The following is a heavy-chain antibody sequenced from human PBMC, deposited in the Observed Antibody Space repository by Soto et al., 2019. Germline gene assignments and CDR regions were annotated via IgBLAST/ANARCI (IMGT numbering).Heavy chain of an antibody. J-gene: IGHJ4*02. Sequence: ASVKVSCKASGYTFTSYDINWVRQATGQGLEWMGWMNPNSGNTGYAQKFQGRVTMTRNTSISTAYMELSSLRSEDTAVYYCARGSNSRGYLGYWGQGTLVTVSS. CDR2: MNPNSGNT. CDR1: GYTFTSYD. CDR3: ARGSNSRGYLGY. V-gene: IGHV1-8*01. D-gene: IGHD3-22*01.